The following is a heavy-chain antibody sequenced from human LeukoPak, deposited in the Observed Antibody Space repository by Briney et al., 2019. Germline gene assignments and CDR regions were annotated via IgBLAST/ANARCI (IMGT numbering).Heavy chain of an antibody. Sequence: GGSLRLSCAASGFTVITNDMTWVRQAPGKGLEWVSVLYSDGNTKYADSVQGRFTISRDNSKNTLYLEMNSLSPDDTAVYYCARGVEPLAANTLAYWGQGTLAPVSS. CDR3: ARGVEPLAANTLAY. D-gene: IGHD1-14*01. V-gene: IGHV3-53*01. CDR1: GFTVITND. CDR2: LYSDGNT. J-gene: IGHJ4*02.